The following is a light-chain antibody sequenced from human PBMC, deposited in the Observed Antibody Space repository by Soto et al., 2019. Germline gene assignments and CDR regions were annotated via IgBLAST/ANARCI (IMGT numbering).Light chain of an antibody. J-gene: IGKJ3*01. Sequence: DTPMTQSPSSLSASVGGRVTITCRASQGISNYLAWYQQKPGKSPKLLIYGASTLRLGVPSRFSGSGSATDFTLTISSLQPEDVATYYCQDYSSAPFTFGPGTKVGIK. CDR3: QDYSSAPFT. CDR1: QGISNY. V-gene: IGKV1-27*01. CDR2: GAS.